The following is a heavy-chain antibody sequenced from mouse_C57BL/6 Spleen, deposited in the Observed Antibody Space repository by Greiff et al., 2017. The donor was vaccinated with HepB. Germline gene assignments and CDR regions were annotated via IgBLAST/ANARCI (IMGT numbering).Heavy chain of an antibody. CDR2: INPNYGTT. V-gene: IGHV1-39*01. Sequence: EVKLMESGPELVKPGASVKISCKASGYSFTDYNMNWVKQSNGKSLEWIGVINPNYGTTSYNQKFKGKATLTVDQSSSTAYMQLNSLTSEDSAVYYGAGGYYPYWYFEVWGTGTTVTVSS. J-gene: IGHJ1*03. CDR1: GYSFTDYN. D-gene: IGHD2-3*01. CDR3: AGGYYPYWYFEV.